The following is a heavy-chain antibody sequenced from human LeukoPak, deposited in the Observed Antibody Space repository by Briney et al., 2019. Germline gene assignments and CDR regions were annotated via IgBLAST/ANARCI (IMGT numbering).Heavy chain of an antibody. V-gene: IGHV3-11*05. CDR2: ISSGSTYT. CDR3: ARGDYGGDYFDY. Sequence: GGSLRLSCEVSGFTFSDHYMSWIRQAPGKRLEWVSYISSGSTYTNYADSVEGRFTISRDNAKNSLYLQMNSLRAEDTAVYYCARGDYGGDYFDYWGQGTLVTVSS. CDR1: GFTFSDHY. J-gene: IGHJ4*02. D-gene: IGHD4-23*01.